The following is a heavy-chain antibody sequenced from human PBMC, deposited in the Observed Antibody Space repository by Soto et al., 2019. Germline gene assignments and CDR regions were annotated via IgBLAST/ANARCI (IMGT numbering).Heavy chain of an antibody. CDR1: GFTFSSYA. CDR3: VRVRVDVTTESFAC. CDR2: ISYDGSNK. J-gene: IGHJ4*02. D-gene: IGHD4-4*01. Sequence: QVQLVESGGGVVQPGRSLRLSCAASGFTFSSYAMHWVRQAPGKGLEWVAVISYDGSNKYYADSVKGRFTISRDNSKKPLDLQMNSPRAEDTAVYYCVRVRVDVTTESFACWGQGTLVTVSS. V-gene: IGHV3-30-3*01.